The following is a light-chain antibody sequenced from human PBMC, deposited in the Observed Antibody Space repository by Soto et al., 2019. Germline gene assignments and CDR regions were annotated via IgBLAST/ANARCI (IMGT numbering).Light chain of an antibody. CDR3: QQTYSTPLFT. J-gene: IGKJ3*01. CDR2: AAS. CDR1: QSISKA. V-gene: IGKV1-39*01. Sequence: DIQMTQSPLSLSASIGDRVTITCRASQSISKALNWYQQKPGKAPKLLIHAASNLHSGVPSRFSGSGSGTDFTLTLSGLQHEDFATYYCQQTYSTPLFTFGPGTTVDIK.